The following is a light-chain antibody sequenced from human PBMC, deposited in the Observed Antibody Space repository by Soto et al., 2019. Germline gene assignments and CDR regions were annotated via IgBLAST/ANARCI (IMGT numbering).Light chain of an antibody. J-gene: IGKJ1*01. CDR3: QQSYNTPT. Sequence: DIQLTQSPSSLSASVGDRVTITCRASESMSIYLNWYQHKPGKAPKLLIYAASILQSGVPSKFSGSGSGTDFTLNISSLQLEDFATYYCQQSYNTPTFGQGTKVEIK. V-gene: IGKV1-39*01. CDR1: ESMSIY. CDR2: AAS.